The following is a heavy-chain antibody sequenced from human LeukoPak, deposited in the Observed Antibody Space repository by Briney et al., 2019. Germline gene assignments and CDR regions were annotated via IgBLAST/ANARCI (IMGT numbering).Heavy chain of an antibody. CDR1: GGSISSYY. Sequence: SETLSLTCTVSGGSISSYYWSWIRQPPGKGLEWIGYIYYSGSTNYNPSLKSRVTISVDTSKNQSSLKLSSVTAADTAVYYCARDRRGYGSGSYYRIGGQFDPWGQGTLVTVSS. J-gene: IGHJ5*02. V-gene: IGHV4-59*01. D-gene: IGHD3-10*01. CDR3: ARDRRGYGSGSYYRIGGQFDP. CDR2: IYYSGST.